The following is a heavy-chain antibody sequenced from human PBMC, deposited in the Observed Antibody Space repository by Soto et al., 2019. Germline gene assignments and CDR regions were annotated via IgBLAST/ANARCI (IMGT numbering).Heavy chain of an antibody. V-gene: IGHV4-59*01. Sequence: QVQLQESGPGLVKPSETLSLTCTVSGGSISSYYWSWIRQPPGKGLEWIGYIYYSGSTNYNPSLKRRVTISVDTSKNQFSLKLSSVTAADTAVYYCARGLPWNYAEAFYFDYWGQGTLVTVSS. CDR1: GGSISSYY. CDR3: ARGLPWNYAEAFYFDY. J-gene: IGHJ4*02. CDR2: IYYSGST. D-gene: IGHD1-7*01.